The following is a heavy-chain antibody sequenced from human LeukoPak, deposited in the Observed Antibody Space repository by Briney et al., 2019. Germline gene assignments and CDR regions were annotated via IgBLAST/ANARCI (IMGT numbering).Heavy chain of an antibody. J-gene: IGHJ4*02. CDR2: IYYSGST. Sequence: PSQTLSLTCTVSGGSISSGGYYWSWIRQHPGKGLEWIGYIYYSGSTYYNPSLKSRVAISVDTSKNQFSLKLSSVTAADTAVYYCARSQLRSWLKDWGQGTLVTVSS. CDR1: GGSISSGGYY. D-gene: IGHD6-13*01. CDR3: ARSQLRSWLKD. V-gene: IGHV4-31*03.